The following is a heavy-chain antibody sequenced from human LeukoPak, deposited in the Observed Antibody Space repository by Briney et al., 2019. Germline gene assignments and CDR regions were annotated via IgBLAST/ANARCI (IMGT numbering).Heavy chain of an antibody. CDR1: GFTFSSYA. CDR3: ARVMYSSGWETLDY. CDR2: ISYDGSNK. J-gene: IGHJ4*02. D-gene: IGHD6-19*01. V-gene: IGHV3-30*04. Sequence: GRSLRLSCAASGFTFSSYAMHWVRQAPGKGLEWVAVISYDGSNKYYADSVKGRFTISRDNSKNTLYLQMNSLRVEDTAVYYCARVMYSSGWETLDYWGQGTLVTVSS.